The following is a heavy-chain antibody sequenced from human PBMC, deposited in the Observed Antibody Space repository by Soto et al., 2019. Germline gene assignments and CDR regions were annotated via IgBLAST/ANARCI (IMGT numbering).Heavy chain of an antibody. Sequence: GGSRRLSCAISGFSVSSNYLSWVRQAPGKGLEWVSVHYSGGSRYYADSVQGRFTISRDKSNNTLYLQMRRVSAEDTAVYFCERHGHPRGTVGATSPLDPWGQGTQVTVSS. CDR3: ERHGHPRGTVGATSPLDP. J-gene: IGHJ5*02. CDR1: GFSVSSNY. D-gene: IGHD1-26*01. V-gene: IGHV3-53*01. CDR2: HYSGGSR.